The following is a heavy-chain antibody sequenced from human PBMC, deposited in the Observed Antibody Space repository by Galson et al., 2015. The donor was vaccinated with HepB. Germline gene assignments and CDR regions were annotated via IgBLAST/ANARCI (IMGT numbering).Heavy chain of an antibody. CDR2: ISGYNVNT. CDR3: ARAHYGASAPDH. Sequence: SVKVSCKASGYTLTQYGISWVRQAPGHGLEWMGWISGYNVNTNYAQNLQGRVTMTTDTSTTTVYMELRNLRSDDTAVYYCARAHYGASAPDHWGQGTLVTVS. J-gene: IGHJ5*02. CDR1: GYTLTQYG. D-gene: IGHD3-10*01. V-gene: IGHV1-18*01.